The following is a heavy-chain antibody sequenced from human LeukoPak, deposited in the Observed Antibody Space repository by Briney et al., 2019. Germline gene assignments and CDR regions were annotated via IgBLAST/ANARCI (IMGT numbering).Heavy chain of an antibody. J-gene: IGHJ3*02. D-gene: IGHD5-18*01. CDR1: GYSFTNYW. Sequence: GESLKISCKGSGYSFTNYWIGWVRQMPGKGLEWMGIIYPGDSDTRYSPSFQGQVAISADKSISTAYLQWSSLKASDTALYYCATKGGYSSGYDAFDIWGQGTMVTVPS. CDR3: ATKGGYSSGYDAFDI. V-gene: IGHV5-51*01. CDR2: IYPGDSDT.